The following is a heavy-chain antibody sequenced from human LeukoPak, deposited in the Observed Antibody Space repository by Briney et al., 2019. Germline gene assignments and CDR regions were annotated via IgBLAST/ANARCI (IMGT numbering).Heavy chain of an antibody. CDR1: GGTFSSYA. CDR3: ATRGDKIYFQH. CDR2: IIPIFGTA. D-gene: IGHD3-16*01. J-gene: IGHJ1*01. V-gene: IGHV1-69*06. Sequence: ASVKVSCKASGGTFSSYAISWVRQAPGQGLEWVGGIIPIFGTANYAQKFQGRVTITADKSTSTAYMELSSLRSEDTAVYYCATRGDKIYFQHWGQGTLVTVSS.